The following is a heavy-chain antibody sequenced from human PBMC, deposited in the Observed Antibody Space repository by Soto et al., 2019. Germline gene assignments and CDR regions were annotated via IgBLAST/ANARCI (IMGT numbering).Heavy chain of an antibody. CDR3: ARTRFLEWSYDAFDI. CDR2: IYYSGST. J-gene: IGHJ3*02. Sequence: NPSETLSLTCTVSGGSISSYYWSWIRQPPGKGLEWIGYIYYSGSTNYNPSLKSRVTISVDTSKNQFSLKLSSVTAADTAVYYCARTRFLEWSYDAFDIWGQGTMVTVSS. D-gene: IGHD3-3*01. CDR1: GGSISSYY. V-gene: IGHV4-59*01.